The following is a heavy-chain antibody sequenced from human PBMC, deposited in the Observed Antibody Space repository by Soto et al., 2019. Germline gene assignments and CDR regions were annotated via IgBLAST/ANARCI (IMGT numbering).Heavy chain of an antibody. CDR2: ISYDGSNK. Sequence: QVQLVASGGGVVQPGRSLRLSCAASGFTFSSYAMHWVRQAPGKGLEWVAVISYDGSNKYYADSAKGRFTISRDNSKNTLHLQMNSLRAEDTAVYYCARDPARTYYYGSGSRPAFDYWGQVTLVTVSS. J-gene: IGHJ4*02. CDR3: ARDPARTYYYGSGSRPAFDY. D-gene: IGHD3-10*01. CDR1: GFTFSSYA. V-gene: IGHV3-30-3*01.